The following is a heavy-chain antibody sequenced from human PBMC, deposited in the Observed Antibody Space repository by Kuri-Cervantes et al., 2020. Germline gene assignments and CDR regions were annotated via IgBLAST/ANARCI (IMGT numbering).Heavy chain of an antibody. J-gene: IGHJ5*02. CDR1: GFTFSSYG. CDR2: IWYDGSNK. CDR3: ARTGGYSYGLLLDP. D-gene: IGHD5-18*01. Sequence: GESLKISCAASGFTFSSYGMHWVRQPPGKGLEWVAVIWYDGSNKYYADSVKGRFTISRDNSKNTLYLQMNSMRAEDTAVYYCARTGGYSYGLLLDPWGQGTLVTVSS. V-gene: IGHV3-33*08.